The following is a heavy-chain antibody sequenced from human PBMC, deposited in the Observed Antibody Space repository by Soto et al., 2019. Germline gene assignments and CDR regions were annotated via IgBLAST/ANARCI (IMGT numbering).Heavy chain of an antibody. D-gene: IGHD2-2*01. V-gene: IGHV1-69*08. J-gene: IGHJ4*02. CDR1: GGTFSSYT. CDR2: IIPILGIA. CDR3: ARDLYGGNVVVPAAAPRYYFDY. Sequence: QVQLVQSGAEVKKPGSSVKVSCKASGGTFSSYTISWVRQAPGQGLEWMGRIIPILGIANYAQKFQGRVTITADKSTSTAYMELSSLRSEDTAVYYCARDLYGGNVVVPAAAPRYYFDYWGQGTLVTVSS.